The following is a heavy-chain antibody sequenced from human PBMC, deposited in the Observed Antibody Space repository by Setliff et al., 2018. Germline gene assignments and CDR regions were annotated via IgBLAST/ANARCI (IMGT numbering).Heavy chain of an antibody. CDR2: INSDGSTT. CDR3: VRGYCSSSSCYGTMGY. Sequence: GGSLRLSCAASGFTFSSYWMHWVRQAPGRGLVWVSRINSDGSTTNYADSVKGRFTISRDNAKNTLYPQMNSLRAEDTAVYYCVRGYCSSSSCYGTMGYWGQGTLVTVSS. CDR1: GFTFSSYW. D-gene: IGHD2-2*01. J-gene: IGHJ4*02. V-gene: IGHV3-74*01.